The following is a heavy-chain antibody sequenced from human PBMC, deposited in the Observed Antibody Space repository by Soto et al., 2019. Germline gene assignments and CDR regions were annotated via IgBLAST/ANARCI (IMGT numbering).Heavy chain of an antibody. CDR3: ARDGDDSGWYGPAC. J-gene: IGHJ4*02. Sequence: QEQLVESGGGVVQPGRSLRLSCAASGFSFSTSAMHWVRQPPGKGLERMAVMAYDGSNKFYADAVKGRFTSSRDNSHNKLYLQMNSLKPEDTAVYYCARDGDDSGWYGPACWGQGTRVSVSS. V-gene: IGHV3-30-3*01. CDR2: MAYDGSNK. CDR1: GFSFSTSA. D-gene: IGHD6-19*01.